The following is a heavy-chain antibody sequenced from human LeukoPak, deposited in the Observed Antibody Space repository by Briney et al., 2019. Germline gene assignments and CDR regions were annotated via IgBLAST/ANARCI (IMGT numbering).Heavy chain of an antibody. J-gene: IGHJ3*02. CDR1: GGSISSSSYY. CDR2: IYYSGST. D-gene: IGHD3-16*01. Sequence: SETLSLTCTVSGGSISSSSYYWGWIRQPAGKGLEWIGSIYYSGSTYYNPSLKSRVTISVDTSKNQFSLKLSSVTAADTAVYYCASSTYYDYVYAFDIWGQGTMVTVSS. CDR3: ASSTYYDYVYAFDI. V-gene: IGHV4-39*01.